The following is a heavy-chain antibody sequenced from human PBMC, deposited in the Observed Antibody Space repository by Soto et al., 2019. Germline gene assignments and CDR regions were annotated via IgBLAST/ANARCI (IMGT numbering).Heavy chain of an antibody. D-gene: IGHD3-22*01. Sequence: GGSLRLSCAASGFTFSSYAMHWVRQAPGKGLEWVAVISYDGSNKYYADSVKGRFTISRDNSKNTLYLQMNSLRAEDTAVYYCARDAAYYRDSSGYRPIFGYWGQGTLVTVSS. V-gene: IGHV3-30-3*01. CDR1: GFTFSSYA. CDR2: ISYDGSNK. CDR3: ARDAAYYRDSSGYRPIFGY. J-gene: IGHJ4*02.